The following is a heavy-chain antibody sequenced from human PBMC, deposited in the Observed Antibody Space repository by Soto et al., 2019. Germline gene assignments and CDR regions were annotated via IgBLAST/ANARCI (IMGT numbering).Heavy chain of an antibody. V-gene: IGHV1-18*01. CDR1: GYTFTSYG. CDR2: ISAYNGNT. CDR3: ARVRRQQLESSSLSGKTQDYYYYYGMDV. J-gene: IGHJ6*02. D-gene: IGHD6-13*01. Sequence: ASVKVSCKASGYTFTSYGISWVRQAPGQGLEWMGWISAYNGNTNYAQKLQGRVTMTTDTSTSTAYMELRSLRSDDTAVYYCARVRRQQLESSSLSGKTQDYYYYYGMDVWGQGTTVTVSS.